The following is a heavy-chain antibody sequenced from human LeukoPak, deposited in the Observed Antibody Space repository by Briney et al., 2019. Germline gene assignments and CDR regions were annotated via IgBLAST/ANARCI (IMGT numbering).Heavy chain of an antibody. CDR2: IKQDGSEK. CDR3: ARDSAGNDY. Sequence: PGGSLRLSCAASGFTFSTYWMSWVRQAPGKGLEWVGNIKQDGSEKYYVDSVKGRFTISRDNAKNSLYLQMNSLRAEDTAIYYCARDSAGNDYWGQGTLVTVSS. V-gene: IGHV3-7*01. D-gene: IGHD6-13*01. J-gene: IGHJ4*02. CDR1: GFTFSTYW.